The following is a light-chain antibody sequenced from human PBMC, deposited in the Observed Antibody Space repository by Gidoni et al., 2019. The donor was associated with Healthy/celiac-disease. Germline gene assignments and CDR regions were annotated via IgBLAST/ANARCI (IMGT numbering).Light chain of an antibody. CDR3: QQRSNWPGLT. J-gene: IGKJ4*01. V-gene: IGKV3-11*01. CDR2: DAS. Sequence: IVLPQSPAPLSLSPGERATLSCRPSQSVSSYLAWYQQKPGQAPRLLIYDASNRATGIPARFSGSGAGTDFTLTISSLEPEDCAVYYCQQRSNWPGLTFXGXTKVEIK. CDR1: QSVSSY.